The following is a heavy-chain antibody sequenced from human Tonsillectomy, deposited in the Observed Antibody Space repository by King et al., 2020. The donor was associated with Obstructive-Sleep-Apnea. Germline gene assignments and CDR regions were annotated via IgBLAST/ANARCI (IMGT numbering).Heavy chain of an antibody. CDR3: AKDPVGSDAFDI. J-gene: IGHJ3*02. Sequence: VQLVESGGGLVQPGSSLRVSCAASGFTFDDYAMHWVRQAPGKGLEWVSGISWNSGSIGYADSVKGRFTISRDNAKNTLFLQMNSLRAEDTALYYCAKDPVGSDAFDIWGQGTMVTVSS. CDR2: ISWNSGSI. V-gene: IGHV3-9*01. CDR1: GFTFDDYA. D-gene: IGHD3-10*01.